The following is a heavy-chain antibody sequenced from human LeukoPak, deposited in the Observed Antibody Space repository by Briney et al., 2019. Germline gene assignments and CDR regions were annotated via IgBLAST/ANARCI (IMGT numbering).Heavy chain of an antibody. CDR1: GGSVIRSNW. V-gene: IGHV4-4*02. Sequence: PSETLSLTCAVSGGSVIRSNWWNWVRQPPGKGLEWIGEIYHSGSTNYNPSLKSRVTISVDKSKNQFSLKLSSVTAADTAVYYCARGSLSYYYYYMDVWGKGTTVTVSS. D-gene: IGHD3-10*01. CDR3: ARGSLSYYYYYMDV. J-gene: IGHJ6*03. CDR2: IYHSGST.